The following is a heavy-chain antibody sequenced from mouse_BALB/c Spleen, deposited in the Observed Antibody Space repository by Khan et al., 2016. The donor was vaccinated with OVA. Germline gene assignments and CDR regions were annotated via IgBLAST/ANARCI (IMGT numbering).Heavy chain of an antibody. CDR1: GYFFTSNW. CDR2: IYPGTGST. CDR3: AICYDYETAYFDV. Sequence: QVQLKQSGAELVRPGASVSLSCKISGYFFTSNWIHWRKQRSGQGLEWIARIYPGTGSTYYNEKFTGKATLTEDKSSSTAYLQLSTLTSEDSAAYFRAICYDYETAYFDVWGAGTTVTVSS. V-gene: IGHV1S132*01. D-gene: IGHD2-4*01. J-gene: IGHJ1*01.